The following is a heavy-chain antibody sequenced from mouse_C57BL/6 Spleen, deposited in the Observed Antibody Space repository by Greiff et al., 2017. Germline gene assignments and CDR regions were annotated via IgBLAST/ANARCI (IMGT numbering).Heavy chain of an antibody. CDR1: GYSITSGYY. D-gene: IGHD1-1*02. V-gene: IGHV3-6*01. J-gene: IGHJ4*01. CDR2: ISYDGSN. CDR3: ASGDGYYAMDY. Sequence: EVQLQQSGPGLVKPSQSLSLTCSVTGYSITSGYYWNWIRQFPGNKLEWMGYISYDGSNNYNPSLKNRISITRDTAKNQFFLKLNSVTTEDTATYYCASGDGYYAMDYWGQGT.